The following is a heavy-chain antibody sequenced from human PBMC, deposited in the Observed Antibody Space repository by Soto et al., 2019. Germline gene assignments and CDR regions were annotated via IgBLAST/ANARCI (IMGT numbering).Heavy chain of an antibody. CDR2: INAGNGNT. Sequence: ASVKVSCKASGYTFTSYYMHWVRQAPGQRLEWMGWINAGNGNTKYSQKFQGRVTITADKSTSTAYMELSSLRSEDTAVYYCARQYGSGEQDVWGQGTTVTVSS. CDR1: GYTFTSYY. CDR3: ARQYGSGEQDV. V-gene: IGHV1-3*01. J-gene: IGHJ6*02. D-gene: IGHD3-10*01.